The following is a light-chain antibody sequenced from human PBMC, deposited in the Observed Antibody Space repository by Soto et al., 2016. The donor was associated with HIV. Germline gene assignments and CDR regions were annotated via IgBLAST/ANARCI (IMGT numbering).Light chain of an antibody. CDR2: SAS. CDR1: EDISDY. V-gene: IGKV1-12*01. Sequence: DIQMTQSPSSLSASVGDRVTITCQASEDISDYLNWYQQKPGKAPKLLIYSASSLQSGVPSRFSGSGSGTHFTLTISSLQPEDFATYYCQQANTFLGITFGPGTKVDFK. J-gene: IGKJ3*01. CDR3: QQANTFLGIT.